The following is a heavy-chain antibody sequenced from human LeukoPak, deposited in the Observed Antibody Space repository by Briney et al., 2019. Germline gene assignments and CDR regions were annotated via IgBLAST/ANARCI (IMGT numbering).Heavy chain of an antibody. CDR2: ISWNSGRI. D-gene: IGHD3-22*01. CDR3: AKHPSGYYYDHFDY. J-gene: IGHJ4*02. V-gene: IGHV3-9*01. Sequence: GGSLRLSCAASGFTFDDYAMHWVRQAPGKGLEWVSGISWNSGRIGYADSVKGRFTISRDNAKNSLYLQMNSLRAEDTAVYYCAKHPSGYYYDHFDYWGQGTLVTVSS. CDR1: GFTFDDYA.